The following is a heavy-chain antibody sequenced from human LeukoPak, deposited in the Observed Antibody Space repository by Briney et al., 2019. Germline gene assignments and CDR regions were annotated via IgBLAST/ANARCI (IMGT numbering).Heavy chain of an antibody. V-gene: IGHV4-39*01. CDR3: ARHVLVKTLGYCSGGSCYERGNYFDY. D-gene: IGHD2-15*01. CDR2: IYYSGST. CDR1: GGSISSSSYY. J-gene: IGHJ4*02. Sequence: QSSETLSLTCTVSGGSISSSSYYWGWIRQPPGKGLEWIGSIYYSGSTYYNPSLKSRVTISVDTSKNQFSLKLSSVTAADTAVYYCARHVLVKTLGYCSGGSCYERGNYFDYWGQGTLVTVSS.